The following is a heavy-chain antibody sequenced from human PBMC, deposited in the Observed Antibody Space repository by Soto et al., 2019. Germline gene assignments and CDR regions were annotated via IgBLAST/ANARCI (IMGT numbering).Heavy chain of an antibody. CDR3: ARAGNEYGVDV. D-gene: IGHD3-10*01. V-gene: IGHV4-34*01. CDR2: INHSGST. Sequence: SETLSLTCAVYGGSFSGYYWSWIRQPPGKGLEWIGEINHSGSTNYNPSLKSRLSMSEDTSKYQLSLRLTSVTAADTGVYYCARAGNEYGVDVWGQGTTVTVSS. J-gene: IGHJ6*02. CDR1: GGSFSGYY.